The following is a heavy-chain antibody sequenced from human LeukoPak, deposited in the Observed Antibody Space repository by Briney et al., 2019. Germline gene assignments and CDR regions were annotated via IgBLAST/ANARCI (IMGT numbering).Heavy chain of an antibody. CDR1: GYTFTGYY. Sequence: GASVKVSCKASGYTFTGYYMHWVRQAPGQGLEWMGWINPNSGGTNYAQKFQGRVTMTRDTSISTAYMELSRLRSDDTAVYYCARDRYQLPKYYYMDVWGKGTTVTVSS. J-gene: IGHJ6*03. V-gene: IGHV1-2*02. CDR3: ARDRYQLPKYYYMDV. D-gene: IGHD2-2*01. CDR2: INPNSGGT.